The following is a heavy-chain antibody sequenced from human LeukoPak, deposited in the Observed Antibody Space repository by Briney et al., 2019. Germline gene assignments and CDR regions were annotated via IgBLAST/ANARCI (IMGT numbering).Heavy chain of an antibody. CDR3: AGADSSGYYYAGLDY. CDR2: IYYSGGT. J-gene: IGHJ4*02. V-gene: IGHV4-59*01. Sequence: SETLSLTCTVSGGSISSYYWSWIRQPPGKGLEWIGYIYYSGGTNYNPSLKSRVTISVDTSKNQFSLKLSSVTAADTAVYYCAGADSSGYYYAGLDYWGQGTLVTVSS. CDR1: GGSISSYY. D-gene: IGHD3-22*01.